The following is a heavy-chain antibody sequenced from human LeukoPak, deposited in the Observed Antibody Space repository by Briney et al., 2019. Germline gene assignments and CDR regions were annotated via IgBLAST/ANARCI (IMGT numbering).Heavy chain of an antibody. CDR1: GGSFSGYY. CDR3: ARVGPIYCSSTSCYFYYFDY. CDR2: INHSGST. J-gene: IGHJ4*02. D-gene: IGHD2-2*01. Sequence: PSETLSLTCAVYGGSFSGYYWSWIRQPPGKGLEWNGEINHSGSTNYNPSLKSQVTISVDTSKNQFSLKLSSVTAADTAVYYCARVGPIYCSSTSCYFYYFDYWGQGTLVTVSS. V-gene: IGHV4-34*01.